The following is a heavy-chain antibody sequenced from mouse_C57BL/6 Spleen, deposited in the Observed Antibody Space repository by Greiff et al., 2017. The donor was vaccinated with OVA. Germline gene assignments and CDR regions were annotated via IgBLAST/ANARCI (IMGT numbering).Heavy chain of an antibody. CDR2: IYPGDGDT. CDR1: GYAFSSSW. CDR3: ARINWEEDYVDY. Sequence: QVQLQHSGPELVKPGASVKISCKASGYAFSSSWMNWVKQRPGKGLEWIGRIYPGDGDTNYNGKFKGKATLTADKSSSTAYMQLSSLTSEDSAVYFCARINWEEDYVDYWGQGTTLTVSS. V-gene: IGHV1-82*01. J-gene: IGHJ2*01. D-gene: IGHD4-1*01.